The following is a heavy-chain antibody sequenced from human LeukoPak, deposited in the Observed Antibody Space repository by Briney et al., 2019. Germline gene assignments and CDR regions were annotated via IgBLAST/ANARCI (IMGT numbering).Heavy chain of an antibody. CDR1: GFTFDNYA. Sequence: GRSLRLSCAASGFTFDNYAMHWVRQAPGKGLEWFSGIAWNSGNTGFADSVKGRFTISRDNAENSLSLQMNSLTPEDTAFYFCAKDMNSYGSGSSYNPWGPFDSWGQGTLVTVSS. V-gene: IGHV3-9*01. J-gene: IGHJ4*02. D-gene: IGHD3-10*01. CDR3: AKDMNSYGSGSSYNPWGPFDS. CDR2: IAWNSGNT.